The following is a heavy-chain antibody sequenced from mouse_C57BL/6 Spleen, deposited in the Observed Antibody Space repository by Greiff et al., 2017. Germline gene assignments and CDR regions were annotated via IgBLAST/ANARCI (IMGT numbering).Heavy chain of an antibody. D-gene: IGHD4-1*01. CDR3: ARLGRDYFDY. CDR2: ISSGGSYT. V-gene: IGHV5-6*01. J-gene: IGHJ2*01. CDR1: GFTFSSYG. Sequence: EVQGVESGGDLVKPGGSLKLSCAASGFTFSSYGMSWVRQTPDKRLEWVATISSGGSYTYYPDSVKGRFTISRDNAKNTLYLQRSSLKSEDTAMYYCARLGRDYFDYWGQGTTLTVSS.